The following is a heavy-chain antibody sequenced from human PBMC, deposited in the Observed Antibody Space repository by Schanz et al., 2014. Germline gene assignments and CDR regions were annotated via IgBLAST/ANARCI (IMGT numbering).Heavy chain of an antibody. J-gene: IGHJ4*02. V-gene: IGHV3-33*08. Sequence: VQLVESGGGLVQPGGSLRLSCEASGFTFSSYGMHWVRQAPGKGLEWVAVIRYDGRNKNFVESVKGRFTISRDNSNNTVYLQMNTLRAEDTAVYYCAREDCSATSCYFRYWGQGTLVTVSS. CDR1: GFTFSSYG. CDR2: IRYDGRNK. D-gene: IGHD2-21*01. CDR3: AREDCSATSCYFRY.